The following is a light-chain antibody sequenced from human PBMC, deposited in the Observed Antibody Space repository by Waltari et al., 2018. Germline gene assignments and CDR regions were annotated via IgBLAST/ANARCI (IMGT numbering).Light chain of an antibody. CDR2: AAS. Sequence: DVQMTQSPSSVSASVGDRVTITCRASQDISTWLAWYQQKPGQAPKLLISAASSCQSGVPSSFSGSGSGTDFTLTISSLQPEDFATYYCQQANSFPPTFGQGTKVEIK. CDR1: QDISTW. V-gene: IGKV1-12*01. CDR3: QQANSFPPT. J-gene: IGKJ1*01.